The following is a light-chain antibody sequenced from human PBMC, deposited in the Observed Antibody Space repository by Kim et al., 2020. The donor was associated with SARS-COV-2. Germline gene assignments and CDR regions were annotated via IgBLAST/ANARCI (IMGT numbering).Light chain of an antibody. J-gene: IGKJ4*01. CDR1: QSLRSN. CDR2: DAS. Sequence: VSPGEGATLSCRASQSLRSNLAWYQHNPGQSPRLLIYDASARAPGIPGRFSASGSGTEFTLTISSLQSEDFAVYYCQQYHDWPPVFGGGTKVDIK. V-gene: IGKV3-15*01. CDR3: QQYHDWPPV.